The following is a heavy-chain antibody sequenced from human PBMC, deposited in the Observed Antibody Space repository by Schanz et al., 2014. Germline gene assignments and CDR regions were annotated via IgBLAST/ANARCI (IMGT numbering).Heavy chain of an antibody. CDR3: GRGFSRSYIDF. CDR1: GYNITSND. J-gene: IGHJ4*02. V-gene: IGHV1-69*09. Sequence: QVHLVQSGAEVKKPGASVKVSCKASGYNITSNDVTWVRQATGQGLEWMGRIIPILGIANYAQKFQGRVTITADRSTSTAYMELSSLRSEDTAVYYCGRGFSRSYIDFWGQGTLITVSS. CDR2: IIPILGIA. D-gene: IGHD3-10*01.